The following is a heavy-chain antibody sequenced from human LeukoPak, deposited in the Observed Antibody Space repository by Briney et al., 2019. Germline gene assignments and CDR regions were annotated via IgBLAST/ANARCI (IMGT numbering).Heavy chain of an antibody. CDR2: IGVGSTSI. V-gene: IGHV3-21*01. CDR3: GVPGTHGAAFDY. J-gene: IGHJ4*02. Sequence: GGSLRLSCVVSAFALNEYSMNWVRQAPGKGLEWVSSIGVGSTSISYTDSVKGRFTISRDDAKNSLFLQLNSLRAKDTAVYYCGVPGTHGAAFDYWGQGTLVTVSS. D-gene: IGHD1-26*01. CDR1: AFALNEYS.